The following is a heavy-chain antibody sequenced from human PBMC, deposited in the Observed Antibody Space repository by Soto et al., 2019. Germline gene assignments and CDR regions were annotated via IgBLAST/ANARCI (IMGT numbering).Heavy chain of an antibody. CDR2: IWYDGSNK. Sequence: ESGGGVVQPGRSLRLSCAASGFTFSSYGMHWVRQAPGKGLEWVAVIWYDGSNKYYADSVKGRFTISRDNSKNTLYLQMNSLRAEDTAVYYCARDTLVPYWYFDLWGRGTLVTVSS. CDR3: ARDTLVPYWYFDL. CDR1: GFTFSSYG. V-gene: IGHV3-33*01. J-gene: IGHJ2*01.